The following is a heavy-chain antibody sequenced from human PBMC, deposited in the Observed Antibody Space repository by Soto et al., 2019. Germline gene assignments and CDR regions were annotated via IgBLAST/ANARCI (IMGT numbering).Heavy chain of an antibody. CDR2: IGGSGAGT. J-gene: IGHJ4*02. CDR3: AKELYSGREARGAFDY. CDR1: GFTFRSYA. V-gene: IGHV3-23*01. Sequence: EVQLLESGGGLEQPGGSLRLSCGVSGFTFRSYAMSWVRPAPGKGLEWVSGIGGSGAGTYYAASVKGRFTISRDISKNTLYLQMNSLRAEDTAIYYCAKELYSGREARGAFDYWGQGALVTVSS. D-gene: IGHD1-26*01.